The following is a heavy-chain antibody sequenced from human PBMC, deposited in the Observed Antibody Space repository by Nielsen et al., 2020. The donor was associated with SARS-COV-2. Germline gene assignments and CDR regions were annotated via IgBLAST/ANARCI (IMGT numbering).Heavy chain of an antibody. CDR2: IYYSGST. V-gene: IGHV4-59*08. CDR1: GGSISSYY. J-gene: IGHJ6*02. D-gene: IGHD3-3*01. CDR3: ARQGGDDFWSGYYYYYYGMDV. Sequence: SETLSLTCTVSGGSISSYYWSWIRQPPGKGLEWIGYIYYSGSTYYNPSLKSRVTISVDTSKNQFSLKLSSVTAADTAVYYCARQGGDDFWSGYYYYYYGMDVWGQGTTVTVSS.